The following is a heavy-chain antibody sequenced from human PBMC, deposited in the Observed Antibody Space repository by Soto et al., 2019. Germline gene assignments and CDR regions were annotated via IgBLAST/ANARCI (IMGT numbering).Heavy chain of an antibody. CDR1: GGSISNSNYF. CDR3: ARLHDDLGVWYYFDY. CDR2: GFYSGST. V-gene: IGHV4-39*01. D-gene: IGHD2-8*01. Sequence: KPSETLSLTCTVSGGSISNSNYFGVWIRQPPGKGLEWIESGFYSGSTYYDPSLKSRVTLSVDTSKTPFSLKLSCVSAADTAVYYCARLHDDLGVWYYFDYWGQGTLVTVSS. J-gene: IGHJ4*02.